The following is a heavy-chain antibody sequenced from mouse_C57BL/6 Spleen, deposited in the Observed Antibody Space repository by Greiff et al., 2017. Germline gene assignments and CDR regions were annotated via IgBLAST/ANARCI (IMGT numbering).Heavy chain of an antibody. CDR2: INPYNGDT. Sequence: EVQLQQSGPELVKPGDSVKISCKASGYSFTGYFMNWVMQSHGKSLEWIGRINPYNGDTFYNQKFKGKATLTVDKSSSTAHMELRRLTSEDSAVYYCARGGYNDYDWYFDVWGTGTTVTVSS. V-gene: IGHV1-20*01. CDR3: ARGGYNDYDWYFDV. CDR1: GYSFTGYF. D-gene: IGHD2-4*01. J-gene: IGHJ1*03.